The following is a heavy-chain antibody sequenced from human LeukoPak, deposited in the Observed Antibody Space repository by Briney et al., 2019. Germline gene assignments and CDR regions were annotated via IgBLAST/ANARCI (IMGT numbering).Heavy chain of an antibody. D-gene: IGHD3-22*01. CDR3: ARGDSSGYYYY. J-gene: IGHJ4*02. CDR2: IYHSGST. CDR1: GYSISSGYY. Sequence: SETLSLTCTVSGYSISSGYYWGWIRQPPGKGLEWIGSIYHSGSTYYNPSLKSRVTISVDTSKNQFSLKLSSVTAADTAVYYCARGDSSGYYYYWGQGTLVTVSS. V-gene: IGHV4-38-2*02.